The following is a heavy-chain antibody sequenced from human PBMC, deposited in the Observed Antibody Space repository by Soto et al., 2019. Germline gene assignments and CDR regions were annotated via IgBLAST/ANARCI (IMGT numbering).Heavy chain of an antibody. V-gene: IGHV1-3*01. J-gene: IGHJ4*02. CDR1: GYTFTSYA. CDR2: INAGNGNT. CDR3: AGVGGYGDYVFGF. D-gene: IGHD4-17*01. Sequence: ASVKVSCKASGYTFTSYAMHWVRQAPGQRLEWMGWINAGNGNTKYSQKFQGRVTITRGTSASTAYMELSSLRSEDTALYFCAGVGGYGDYVFGFWGQGTLVTVSS.